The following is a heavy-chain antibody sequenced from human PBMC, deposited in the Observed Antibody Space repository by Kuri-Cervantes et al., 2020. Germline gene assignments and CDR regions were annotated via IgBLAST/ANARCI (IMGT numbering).Heavy chain of an antibody. CDR3: ATASGYCSGGSCPN. D-gene: IGHD2-15*01. CDR1: GYTFTSYG. CDR2: ISAYNGNT. Sequence: ASVKVSCKASGYTFTSYGIGWVRQAPGQGLEWMGWISAYNGNTNYAQKLQGRVTMTTDTSTSTAYMELRSLRSDDTAVYYCATASGYCSGGSCPNWGQGTLVTVSS. V-gene: IGHV1-18*01. J-gene: IGHJ4*02.